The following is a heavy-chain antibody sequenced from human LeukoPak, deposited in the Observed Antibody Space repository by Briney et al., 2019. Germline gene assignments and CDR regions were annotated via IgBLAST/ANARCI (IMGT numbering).Heavy chain of an antibody. D-gene: IGHD3-22*01. J-gene: IGHJ4*02. V-gene: IGHV3-66*01. CDR1: GFTFSSYA. Sequence: PGGSLRLSCAASGFTFSSYAMSWVRQAPGKGLEWVSVIYSGGSTYYADSVKGRFTISRDNSKNTLYLQMNSLRAEDTAVYYCVVDYYDSSGYYFGYWGQGTLVTVSS. CDR3: VVDYYDSSGYYFGY. CDR2: IYSGGST.